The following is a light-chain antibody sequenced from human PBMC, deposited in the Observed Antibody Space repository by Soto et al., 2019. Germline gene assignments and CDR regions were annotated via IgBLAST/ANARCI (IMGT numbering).Light chain of an antibody. J-gene: IGKJ1*01. Sequence: EIVMTQSPVTLSVSPGERATLWCRASPSISSDLAWYQLKPGQAPRLLIYVASTRATGVPARFTGSGSGTEFTLTISSLQSEDFAVYYCHHYNHWPWTFGQGTKVEIK. CDR2: VAS. CDR1: PSISSD. V-gene: IGKV3-15*01. CDR3: HHYNHWPWT.